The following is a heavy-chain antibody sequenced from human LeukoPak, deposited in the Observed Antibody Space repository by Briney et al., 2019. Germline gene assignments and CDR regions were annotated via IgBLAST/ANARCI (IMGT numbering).Heavy chain of an antibody. CDR3: AKIDYESHD. J-gene: IGHJ4*02. Sequence: GGSLILSCAASGFTFSSYGMHWVRQAPGKGLEWVAVISYDGSNKYYADSVKGRFTISRDNSKNTLYLQMNSLRAEDTAVYYCAKIDYESHDWGQGTLVTVSS. D-gene: IGHD4-17*01. CDR1: GFTFSSYG. CDR2: ISYDGSNK. V-gene: IGHV3-30*18.